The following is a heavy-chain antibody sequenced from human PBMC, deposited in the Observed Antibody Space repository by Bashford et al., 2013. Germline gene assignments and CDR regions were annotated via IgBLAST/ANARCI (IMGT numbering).Heavy chain of an antibody. Sequence: VRQAPGKGLEWVSGISSSSSNIYYADSVKGRFTISRDNAKNSLYLQMHSPRAEDTAVYYCARDQREESANRFDYWAREPWSP. D-gene: IGHD1-14*01. J-gene: IGHJ4*02. CDR2: ISSSSSNI. V-gene: IGHV3-21*01. CDR3: ARDQREESANRFDY.